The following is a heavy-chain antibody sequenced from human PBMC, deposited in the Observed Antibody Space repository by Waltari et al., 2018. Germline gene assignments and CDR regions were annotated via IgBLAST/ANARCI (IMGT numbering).Heavy chain of an antibody. CDR1: GDSIRNSNYY. Sequence: QLQLQESGPGLVKPSETLSLTCTVSGDSIRNSNYYWGWIRQPPGKGLEWIGSIYYNKYHYYNPSLKSRVTLSLDTSKNQFSLSLNSVAAADTAVYYCARLSLAAGHLIDYWGQGTLVTVSS. CDR2: IYYNKYH. CDR3: ARLSLAAGHLIDY. J-gene: IGHJ4*02. D-gene: IGHD6-13*01. V-gene: IGHV4-39*01.